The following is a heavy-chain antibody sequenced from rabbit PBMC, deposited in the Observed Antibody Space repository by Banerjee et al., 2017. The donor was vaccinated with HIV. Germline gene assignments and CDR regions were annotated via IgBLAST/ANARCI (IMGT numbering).Heavy chain of an antibody. CDR2: ISTGISGST. J-gene: IGHJ4*01. CDR1: GFSFSNSYY. V-gene: IGHV1S45*01. CDR3: ARQGAGIYFNL. Sequence: QEQLVESGGRLVQAEGSLTLTCSGSGFSFSNSYYICWVRQAPGKGLEWIACISTGISGSTYYATWAKGRFTISKTSSTTVTLQMTSLTAADTATYFCARQGAGIYFNLWGPGTLVTVS. D-gene: IGHD4-1*01.